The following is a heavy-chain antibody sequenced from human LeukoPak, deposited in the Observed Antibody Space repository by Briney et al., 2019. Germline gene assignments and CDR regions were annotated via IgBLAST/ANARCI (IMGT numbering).Heavy chain of an antibody. Sequence: SQTLSLTCAISGDSVSSNSAAWNWIRQSPSRGLEWLGRTYYRSKWYNDYAVSVKSRITINPDTSKNQFSLQLNSVTPEDTAVYYCARGPYIPGIAVAGTALWFDPWGQGTLVTVSS. CDR3: ARGPYIPGIAVAGTALWFDP. CDR2: TYYRSKWYN. J-gene: IGHJ5*02. V-gene: IGHV6-1*01. D-gene: IGHD6-19*01. CDR1: GDSVSSNSAA.